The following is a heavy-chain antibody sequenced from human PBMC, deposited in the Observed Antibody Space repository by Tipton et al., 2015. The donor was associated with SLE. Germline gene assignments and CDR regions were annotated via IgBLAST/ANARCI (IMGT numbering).Heavy chain of an antibody. V-gene: IGHV4-59*08. CDR1: DDSISGYY. D-gene: IGHD4-17*01. CDR3: ARPSRGHGDYDN. Sequence: LRLSCTVSDDSISGYYWSWIRQPPGKGLEWIGYIGHSGSTNYNPSLNSRVTMSIDTSKNQFSRKLTSVTAADTAVYYCARPSRGHGDYDNWGQGTQVTVSS. CDR2: IGHSGST. J-gene: IGHJ4*02.